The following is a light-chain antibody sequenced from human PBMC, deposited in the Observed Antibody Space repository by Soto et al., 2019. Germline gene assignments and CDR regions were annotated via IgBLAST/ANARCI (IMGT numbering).Light chain of an antibody. J-gene: IGLJ2*01. CDR1: SSDVGGYKF. CDR3: TSYTTTSTVV. V-gene: IGLV2-14*01. CDR2: EVN. Sequence: QSVLTQPASVSASPGQSITISCTGTSSDVGGYKFVSWYQHHPGKAPKLMIYEVNNRPSGVSNRFSGSKSGNTASLTISGLQAEDEADYYCTSYTTTSTVVFGGGTKLTVL.